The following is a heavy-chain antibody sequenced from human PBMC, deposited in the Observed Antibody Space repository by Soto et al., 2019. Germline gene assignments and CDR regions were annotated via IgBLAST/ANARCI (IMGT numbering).Heavy chain of an antibody. CDR1: GLNFNDAW. CDR2: IISRNGGGTT. Sequence: GGSLRLSCVVSGLNFNDAWMSWVRQAPGKGLEWVGRIISRNGGGTTDYAAPVKGRFAISRDDSRNTVYLQMNSLKREDTGVYYCAYTGFHTLWLDTWGQGSLVTVSS. CDR3: AYTGFHTLWLDT. J-gene: IGHJ5*02. V-gene: IGHV3-15*01.